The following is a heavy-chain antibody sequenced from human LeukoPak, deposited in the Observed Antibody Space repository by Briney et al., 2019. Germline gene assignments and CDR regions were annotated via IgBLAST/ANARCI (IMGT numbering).Heavy chain of an antibody. Sequence: SETLSLTCTVSGGSISSSSYYWGWIRQPPGKGLEWIGSIYYSGSTYYNSSLKSRVTISVDTSKNQFSLKLSSVTAADTAVYYCARSRAQYSSGWYVDYWGQGTLVTVSS. D-gene: IGHD6-19*01. CDR1: GGSISSSSYY. CDR3: ARSRAQYSSGWYVDY. J-gene: IGHJ4*02. V-gene: IGHV4-39*07. CDR2: IYYSGST.